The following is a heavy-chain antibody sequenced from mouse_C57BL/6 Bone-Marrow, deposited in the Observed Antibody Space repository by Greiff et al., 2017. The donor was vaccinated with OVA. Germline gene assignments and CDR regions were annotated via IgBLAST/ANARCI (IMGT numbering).Heavy chain of an antibody. J-gene: IGHJ4*01. CDR2: IWWDDDK. V-gene: IGHV8-8*01. CDR1: GFSLSTFGMG. Sequence: QVTLKASGPGILQPSQTLSLTCSFSGFSLSTFGMGVGWIRQPSGKGLEWLAHIWWDDDKYYNPALKSRRTISKDTTKNQVFLKIANVDTADTATYYCVSYYSGSSRYAMDYWGQGTSVTVSS. D-gene: IGHD1-1*01. CDR3: VSYYSGSSRYAMDY.